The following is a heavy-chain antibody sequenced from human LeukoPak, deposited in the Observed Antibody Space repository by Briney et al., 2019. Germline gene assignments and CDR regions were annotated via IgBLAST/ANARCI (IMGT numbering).Heavy chain of an antibody. CDR3: AKGLGPSAPNGRVFDF. V-gene: IGHV3-23*01. J-gene: IGHJ4*02. CDR1: GFIFSNYA. CDR2: ITDSSDDT. Sequence: GGSLRLSCAASGFIFSNYAMSWVRLAPGKGLEWVSIITDSSDDTKHADSVRGRFTISRDNSKNILYLQMNSLRVEDTADYFCAKGLGPSAPNGRVFDFWGQGTLVTVSS. D-gene: IGHD2-2*01.